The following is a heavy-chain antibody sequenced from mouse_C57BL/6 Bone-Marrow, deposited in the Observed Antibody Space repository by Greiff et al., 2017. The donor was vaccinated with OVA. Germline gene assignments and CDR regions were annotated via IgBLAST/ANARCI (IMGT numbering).Heavy chain of an antibody. CDR1: GFSLTRYG. D-gene: IGHD1-1*01. V-gene: IGHV2-6-1*01. CDR3: ARHYYGSSYWYFDV. J-gene: IGHJ1*03. Sequence: VQLQQSGPGLVAPSQSLSITCTVSGFSLTRYGVHWVRQPPGKGLEWLVVIWSDGSTTYNSALKSRLSISKDNSKSQVFLKMNSLQTDDTAMYYWARHYYGSSYWYFDVWGTGTTVTVSS. CDR2: IWSDGST.